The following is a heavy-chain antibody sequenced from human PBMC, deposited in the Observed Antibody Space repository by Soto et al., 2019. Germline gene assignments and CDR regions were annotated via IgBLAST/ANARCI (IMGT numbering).Heavy chain of an antibody. CDR3: PSSYGSGSYYYPFDY. CDR2: IYFNGRT. CDR1: GGSIRETGFY. J-gene: IGHJ4*02. D-gene: IGHD3-10*01. Sequence: SGTMSLACTVSGGSIRETGFYWGWIRQPPGKGLEWIGSIYFNGRTYYNPSLKSRVTISVDTSKNQFSLKLSSVTAADTAVYYCPSSYGSGSYYYPFDYWGQGTLVTVSS. V-gene: IGHV4-39*01.